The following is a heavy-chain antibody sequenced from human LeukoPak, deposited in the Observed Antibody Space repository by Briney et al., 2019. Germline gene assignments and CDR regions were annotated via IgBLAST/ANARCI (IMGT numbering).Heavy chain of an antibody. CDR2: ISSSGSSI. Sequence: GGSLRLSCAASGFTFSDYYMNWIRQAPGKGLEWVSYISSSGSSIDYADSVKGRFIISRDNAKNSLYLQMNSLRAEDTAVYYCARDSYYGSGSYFDYWGQGTLVTVSS. V-gene: IGHV3-11*04. CDR1: GFTFSDYY. D-gene: IGHD3-10*01. J-gene: IGHJ4*02. CDR3: ARDSYYGSGSYFDY.